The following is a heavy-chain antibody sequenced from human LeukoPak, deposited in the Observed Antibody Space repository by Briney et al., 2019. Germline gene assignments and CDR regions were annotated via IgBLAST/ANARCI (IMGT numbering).Heavy chain of an antibody. J-gene: IGHJ5*02. Sequence: SETLSLTCTVSGGSISSYYWSWIRQPPGKGLEWIGYIYCSGSTNYNPSLKSRVTISVDTSKNQFSLKLSSVTAADTAVYYCARVSLPNHCSSTSCYVDNWFDPWGQGTLVTVSS. CDR1: GGSISSYY. V-gene: IGHV4-59*01. CDR3: ARVSLPNHCSSTSCYVDNWFDP. CDR2: IYCSGST. D-gene: IGHD2-2*01.